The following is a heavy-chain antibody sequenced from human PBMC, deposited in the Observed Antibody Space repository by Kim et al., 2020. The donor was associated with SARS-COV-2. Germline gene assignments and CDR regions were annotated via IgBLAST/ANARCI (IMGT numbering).Heavy chain of an antibody. CDR2: IIPIFGTA. Sequence: SVKVSCKASGGTFSSYAISWVRQAPGQGLEWMGGIIPIFGTANYAQKFQGRVTITADESTSTAYMELSSLRSEDTAVYYCARGTIIFGVVIHPDYWGQGTLVTVSS. D-gene: IGHD3-3*01. CDR1: GGTFSSYA. J-gene: IGHJ4*02. V-gene: IGHV1-69*13. CDR3: ARGTIIFGVVIHPDY.